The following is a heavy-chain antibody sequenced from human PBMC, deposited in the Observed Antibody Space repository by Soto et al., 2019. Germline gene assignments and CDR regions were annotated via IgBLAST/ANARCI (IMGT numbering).Heavy chain of an antibody. CDR1: GYPVTAYY. V-gene: IGHV1-2*02. CDR3: TIRGGVGVAGSAAFDM. Sequence: QLHLVQSGAVVKKPGASVTVSCSASGYPVTAYYMHWVRQAPGRGLEWMGGINPATGAANYTQTFQDKVPMARDTSTGTVLLGPGGLTSADTAGFYLTIRGGVGVAGSAAFDMWGQGTLVTVSS. D-gene: IGHD3-3*01. CDR2: INPATGAA. J-gene: IGHJ3*02.